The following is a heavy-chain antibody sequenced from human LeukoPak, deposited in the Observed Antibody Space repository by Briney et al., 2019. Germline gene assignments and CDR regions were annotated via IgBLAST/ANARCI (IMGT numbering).Heavy chain of an antibody. D-gene: IGHD5-18*01. V-gene: IGHV4-38-2*02. CDR2: FYHRST. Sequence: SETLSLTCTVSGYFIRSGFYWGWIRQPPGKGLEWIGSFYHRSTYYNPSLESRATISLDTSKNQLSLKLTSVTAADTAVYYCASDLRGYSYGNPGFDYWGQGILVTVSS. CDR3: ASDLRGYSYGNPGFDY. CDR1: GYFIRSGFY. J-gene: IGHJ4*02.